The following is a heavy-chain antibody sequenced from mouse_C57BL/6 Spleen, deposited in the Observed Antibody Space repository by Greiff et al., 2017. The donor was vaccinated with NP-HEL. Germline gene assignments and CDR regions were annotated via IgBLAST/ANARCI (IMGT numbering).Heavy chain of an antibody. Sequence: VQLQQPGAELVKPGASVKLSCKASGYTFTSYWMQWVKQRPGQGLEWIGEIDPSDSYTNYNQKFKGKATLTVDTSSSTAYMQLSSLTSEDTAVYYCARTKGDYAMDYWGQGTSVTVSS. CDR1: GYTFTSYW. CDR2: IDPSDSYT. D-gene: IGHD1-3*01. V-gene: IGHV1-50*01. J-gene: IGHJ4*01. CDR3: ARTKGDYAMDY.